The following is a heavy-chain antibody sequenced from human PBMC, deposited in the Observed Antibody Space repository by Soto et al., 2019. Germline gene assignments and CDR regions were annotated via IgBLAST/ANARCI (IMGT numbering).Heavy chain of an antibody. Sequence: SETLSLTCTVSGGSVSSGSYYWSWIRQPPGKGLEWIGYIYYSGSTNYNPSFKSRVTISVDTSKNQFSLKLSSVTAADTAVYYCARDRSLAEVYYYYGMDVWGQGTTVTVSS. CDR3: ARDRSLAEVYYYYGMDV. CDR2: IYYSGST. CDR1: GGSVSSGSYY. J-gene: IGHJ6*02. D-gene: IGHD6-13*01. V-gene: IGHV4-61*01.